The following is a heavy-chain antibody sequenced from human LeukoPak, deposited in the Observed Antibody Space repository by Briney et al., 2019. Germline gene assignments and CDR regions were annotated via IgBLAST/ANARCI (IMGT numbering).Heavy chain of an antibody. CDR3: ARDVEGPAIGLNWFDP. Sequence: LETLSLTCTVPGGSISSSSYYWGWIRQPPGKGLEWIANFYYSRNTYYNPSLKSRVTISVDTSKNQFSLKLSSVTAADAAVYYCARDVEGPAIGLNWFDPWGQGTLVTVSS. J-gene: IGHJ5*02. CDR1: GGSISSSSYY. D-gene: IGHD5-24*01. V-gene: IGHV4-39*07. CDR2: FYYSRNT.